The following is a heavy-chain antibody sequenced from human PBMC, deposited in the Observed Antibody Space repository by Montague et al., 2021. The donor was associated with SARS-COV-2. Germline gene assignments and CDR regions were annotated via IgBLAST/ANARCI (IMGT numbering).Heavy chain of an antibody. V-gene: IGHV4-4*07. CDR3: ARDNPVLWFGETYAFDI. Sequence: SETLSLTRTVSGGSISSYYWSWIRQPAGKGLEWIGRIYTSGSTNXNPSLKSRVTMSVDTSKNQFSLKLSSVTAADTAVYYCARDNPVLWFGETYAFDIWGQGTMVTVSS. CDR2: IYTSGST. CDR1: GGSISSYY. D-gene: IGHD3-10*01. J-gene: IGHJ3*02.